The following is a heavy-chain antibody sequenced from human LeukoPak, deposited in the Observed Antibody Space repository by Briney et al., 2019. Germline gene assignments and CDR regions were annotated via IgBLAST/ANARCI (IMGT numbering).Heavy chain of an antibody. V-gene: IGHV4-34*01. CDR3: ASRGYTYGWGWFDP. J-gene: IGHJ5*02. Sequence: PSETPSLTCGVYGGSFSDYYWSWIRQPPGKGLEWIGEINHSGSTNYNPSLKSRVTISVDTSKNQFSLKVNSVTAADTAVYYCASRGYTYGWGWFDPWGQGTLVTVSS. CDR1: GGSFSDYY. D-gene: IGHD5-18*01. CDR2: INHSGST.